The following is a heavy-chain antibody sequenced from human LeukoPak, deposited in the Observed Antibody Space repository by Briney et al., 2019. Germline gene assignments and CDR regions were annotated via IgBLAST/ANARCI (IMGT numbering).Heavy chain of an antibody. CDR3: ARRGWDLSYFDY. Sequence: GGPLTLSCTASGFTFTTYAMHWVRQAPGKGLEYVSSINNNGCSTFYVNSVKGRFTISRDNSRNTLYLQMGSLRPEDIAVYYCARRGWDLSYFDYWGQGTLVTVSS. CDR1: GFTFTTYA. D-gene: IGHD1-26*01. CDR2: INNNGCST. V-gene: IGHV3-64*01. J-gene: IGHJ4*02.